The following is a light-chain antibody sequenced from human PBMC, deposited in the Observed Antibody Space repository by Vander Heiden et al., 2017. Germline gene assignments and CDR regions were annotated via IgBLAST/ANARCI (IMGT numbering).Light chain of an antibody. V-gene: IGLV2-14*03. Sequence: QSALTQPASVSGSPGQSITISCTGTSSDVGAYNYVSWYQQHPGKAPKLMIYDVSNRPSGVSNRFSGSKSGNTASLTISGLQADDEADYYCSSYTSSSTYVFGTGTKVSGL. CDR1: SSDVGAYNY. CDR2: DVS. J-gene: IGLJ1*01. CDR3: SSYTSSSTYV.